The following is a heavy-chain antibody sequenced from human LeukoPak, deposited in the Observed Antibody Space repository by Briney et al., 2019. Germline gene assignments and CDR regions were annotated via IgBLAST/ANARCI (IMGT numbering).Heavy chain of an antibody. V-gene: IGHV1-58*02. CDR3: AAEGVDCGGDCYPN. Sequence: GTSVKVSCKASGFTFTSSAMQWVRQARGQRLEGIGWIVFGSGNTNYAQKFQERVTITRDMSTSTAYMELSSLRSEDAAVYYCAAEGVDCGGDCYPNWGQGTLVTVSS. D-gene: IGHD2-21*02. CDR2: IVFGSGNT. J-gene: IGHJ4*02. CDR1: GFTFTSSA.